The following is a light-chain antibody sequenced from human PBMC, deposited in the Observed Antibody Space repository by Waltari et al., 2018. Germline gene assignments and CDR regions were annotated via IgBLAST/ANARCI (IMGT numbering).Light chain of an antibody. V-gene: IGKV3-15*01. CDR1: QGVSSS. CDR2: GAS. J-gene: IGKJ1*01. Sequence: EIVITQSPATLSVSPGERATLSCRASQGVSSSLAWYQEKPGQAPRLLIYGASTRATGIPGRISGSGSGADFTLTISSLQSEDSAVYYCQQYNAWPRTFGQGTKLEVK. CDR3: QQYNAWPRT.